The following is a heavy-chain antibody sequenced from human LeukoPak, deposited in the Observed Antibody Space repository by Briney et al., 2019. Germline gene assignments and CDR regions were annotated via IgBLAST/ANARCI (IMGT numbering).Heavy chain of an antibody. CDR2: IYTSGST. CDR1: GGSISSYY. D-gene: IGHD3-22*01. CDR3: TRGLYDSSGPFDY. V-gene: IGHV4-4*07. Sequence: SETLSLTCTVSGGSISSYYWSWIRPPAGKGLEWIGRIYTSGSTNYNPSLKSRVTMSLDTSKNQFSLKLSSVTAADTALYYCTRGLYDSSGPFDYWGQGTLVTVSS. J-gene: IGHJ4*02.